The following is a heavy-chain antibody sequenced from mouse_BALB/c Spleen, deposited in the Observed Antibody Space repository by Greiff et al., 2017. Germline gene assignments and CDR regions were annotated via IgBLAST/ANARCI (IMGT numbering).Heavy chain of an antibody. D-gene: IGHD2-4*01. Sequence: DVKLVESGGGLVKPGGSLKLSCAASGFTFSSYAMSWVRQSPEKRLEWVAEISSGGSYTYYPDTVTGRFTISRDNAKNTLYLEMSSLRSEDTAMYYCARGDYDYDGFAYWGQGTLVTVAA. CDR1: GFTFSSYA. CDR2: ISSGGSYT. J-gene: IGHJ3*01. CDR3: ARGDYDYDGFAY. V-gene: IGHV5-9-4*01.